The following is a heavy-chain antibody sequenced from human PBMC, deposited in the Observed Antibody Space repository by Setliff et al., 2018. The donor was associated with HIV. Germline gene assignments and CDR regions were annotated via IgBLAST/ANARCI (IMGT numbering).Heavy chain of an antibody. D-gene: IGHD6-13*01. CDR3: ARRGSSWYSHWFDP. Sequence: SETLSLTCTVSGDSISSSTYCWGWIRQPPGKGLEWIGSICGTWKTYYNPSLKSRVTISVDTSKNQLSLKMTSVTAADTAVYYCARRGSSWYSHWFDPWGQGTLVTVSS. CDR1: GDSISSSTYC. CDR2: ICGTWKT. J-gene: IGHJ5*02. V-gene: IGHV4-39*07.